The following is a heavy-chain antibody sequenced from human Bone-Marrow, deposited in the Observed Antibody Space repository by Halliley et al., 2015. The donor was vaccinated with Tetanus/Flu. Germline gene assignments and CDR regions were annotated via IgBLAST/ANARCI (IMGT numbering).Heavy chain of an antibody. CDR1: GYSFTTHW. Sequence: VQLVQSGAEVKKPGESLKISCQASGYSFTTHWIGWVRQRPGKGLEWMAIIYPDDSDTRYSPSFQGHVTISADKSTSTAYLQWSGLKASDTAIYYCASPPYYDLDVWGQGTTVTVS. J-gene: IGHJ6*02. V-gene: IGHV5-51*01. CDR3: ASPPYYDLDV. CDR2: IYPDDSDT.